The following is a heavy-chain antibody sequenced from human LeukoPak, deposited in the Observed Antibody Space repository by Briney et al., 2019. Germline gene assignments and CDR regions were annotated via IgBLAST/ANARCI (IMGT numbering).Heavy chain of an antibody. V-gene: IGHV4-59*01. CDR1: GGSISSYY. CDR2: IYYSGST. Sequence: SETLSLTCTVSGGSISSYYWSWIRQPPGKGLEWIGYIYYSGSTNYNPSLKSRVTISVDTSKNQFSLKLSSVTAADTAVYYCARGYSSSSTPSFYYYYYGMDVWGQGTTVTVSS. J-gene: IGHJ6*02. CDR3: ARGYSSSSTPSFYYYYYGMDV. D-gene: IGHD6-6*01.